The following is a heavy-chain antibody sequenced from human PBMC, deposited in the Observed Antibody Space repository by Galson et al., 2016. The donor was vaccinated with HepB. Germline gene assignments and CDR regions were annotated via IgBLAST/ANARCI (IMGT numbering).Heavy chain of an antibody. D-gene: IGHD3-16*01. CDR1: GFGVSSNY. CDR3: ARGGKWQLGSLYFDS. Sequence: SLRLSCAASGFGVSSNYMSWVRQAPGKGLEWLSVLYSGGTTFYAGSVRGRFTISRDNSQNTLYLQMNSLRAEDTAVYFCARGGKWQLGSLYFDSRGQGTLVTVSS. J-gene: IGHJ4*02. V-gene: IGHV3-53*01. CDR2: LYSGGTT.